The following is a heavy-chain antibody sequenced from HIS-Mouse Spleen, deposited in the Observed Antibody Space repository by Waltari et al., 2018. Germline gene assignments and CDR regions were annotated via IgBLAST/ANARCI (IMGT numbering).Heavy chain of an antibody. Sequence: EVQLVESGGGLVQPGGSLRLSCAASGFTFSSYWMSWVRQAPGKRLEWVDKIKKDGSEKYYVDSGKGRFTISRDNAKNSLYLQMNSLRAEDTAVYYCARERRGPGWFDPWGQGTLVTVSS. V-gene: IGHV3-7*01. CDR1: GFTFSSYW. D-gene: IGHD5-12*01. CDR2: IKKDGSEK. CDR3: ARERRGPGWFDP. J-gene: IGHJ5*02.